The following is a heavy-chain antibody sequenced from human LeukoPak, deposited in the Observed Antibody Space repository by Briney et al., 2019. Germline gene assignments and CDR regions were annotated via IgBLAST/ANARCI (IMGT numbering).Heavy chain of an antibody. CDR1: GGSFSDYY. CDR2: INHSGST. J-gene: IGHJ4*02. Sequence: SETLSLTCGVRGGSFSDYYWSWIRQSPGVGLEWIGEINHSGSTNYNPSLKSRVTISVDTPKNQFSLKLSSLAAADTAVYYCARVGTYTSSWYRFKYFDYWGQGTLVTVSS. V-gene: IGHV4-34*01. CDR3: ARVGTYTSSWYRFKYFDY. D-gene: IGHD6-13*01.